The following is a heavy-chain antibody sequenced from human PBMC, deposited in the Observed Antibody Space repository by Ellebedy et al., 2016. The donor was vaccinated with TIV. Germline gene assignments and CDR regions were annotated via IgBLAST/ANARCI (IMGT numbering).Heavy chain of an antibody. Sequence: GGSLRLSXAASGFTFSSYWMSWVRQAPGKGLEWVANIKQDGSEKYYVDSVKGRFTISRDNAKNSLYLQMNSLRAEDTAVYYCARDDYGDYGWPPDYYGMDVWGQGTTVTVSS. J-gene: IGHJ6*02. D-gene: IGHD4-17*01. CDR1: GFTFSSYW. CDR3: ARDDYGDYGWPPDYYGMDV. CDR2: IKQDGSEK. V-gene: IGHV3-7*01.